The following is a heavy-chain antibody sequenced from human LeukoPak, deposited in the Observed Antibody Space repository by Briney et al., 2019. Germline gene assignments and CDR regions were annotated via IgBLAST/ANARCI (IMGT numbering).Heavy chain of an antibody. CDR2: INSDGSST. CDR3: ARDLRSWSGYPEYGMDV. J-gene: IGHJ6*02. CDR1: GFTFSSYW. Sequence: PGGSLRLSCAASGFTFSSYWMHWVRQAPGKGLVWVSRINSDGSSTSYADSVKGRFTISRDNAKNTLYLQMNSLRAEDTAVYYCARDLRSWSGYPEYGMDVWGQGTTVTVSS. V-gene: IGHV3-74*01. D-gene: IGHD3-3*01.